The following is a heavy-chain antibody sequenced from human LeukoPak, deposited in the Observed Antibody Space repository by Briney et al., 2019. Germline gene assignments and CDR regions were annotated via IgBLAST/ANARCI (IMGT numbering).Heavy chain of an antibody. V-gene: IGHV4-61*05. CDR3: ARPGGYYYDVL. Sequence: PSETLSLTCAVSGGSIRSSSYYWSWIRQSPGKGLEWIGYIHYDGSTSYNPSLKSRLTISLDTSKNQFSLNLRSVTAADTAVFYCARPGGYYYDVLWGQGTLVTVSS. J-gene: IGHJ4*02. CDR1: GGSIRSSSYY. D-gene: IGHD3-22*01. CDR2: IHYDGST.